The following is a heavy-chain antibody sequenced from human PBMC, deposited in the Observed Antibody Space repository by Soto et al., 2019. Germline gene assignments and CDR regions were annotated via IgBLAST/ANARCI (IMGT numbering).Heavy chain of an antibody. CDR2: SMPIFRTA. CDR3: AGATDQQQLGGNCYYIMDV. Sequence: QVQLVQSGAEVKKPGSSVNVSCKASGGTFSSSAFSWVRQAPGQGLEWMGGSMPIFRTADYAQKFQGRVTITADESTSTAYMKLRSPRSEDTGVYYCAGATDQQQLGGNCYYIMDVWGQGTTVTVSS. CDR1: GGTFSSSA. D-gene: IGHD2-2*01. V-gene: IGHV1-69*12. J-gene: IGHJ6*02.